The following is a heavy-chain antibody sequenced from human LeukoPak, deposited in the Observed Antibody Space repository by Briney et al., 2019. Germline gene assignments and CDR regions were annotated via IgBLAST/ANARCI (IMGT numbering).Heavy chain of an antibody. CDR1: GFTFSSYS. Sequence: QAGGSLRLSRAASGFTFSSYSMNRVRQAPGKGLEWVSYISSSSSTIYYADSVKGRFTISRDNAKNSLYLQMNSLRDEDTAVYYCARDRGSSGYVENWFDPWGQGTLVTVSS. CDR2: ISSSSSTI. V-gene: IGHV3-48*02. CDR3: ARDRGSSGYVENWFDP. J-gene: IGHJ5*02. D-gene: IGHD3-22*01.